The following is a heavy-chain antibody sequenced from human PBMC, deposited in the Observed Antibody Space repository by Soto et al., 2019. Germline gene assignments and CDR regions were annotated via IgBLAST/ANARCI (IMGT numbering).Heavy chain of an antibody. D-gene: IGHD6-13*01. Sequence: ASVKVSCKASGGTFSSYRINWVRQAPGQGLEWVGGVVPIYRTADYAQKFQGRVTITADESARTAYLEVRSLKSQDTAVYYCARDSGAKLSSSWGQGTLVTVSS. V-gene: IGHV1-69*13. CDR1: GGTFSSYR. CDR2: VVPIYRTA. CDR3: ARDSGAKLSSS. J-gene: IGHJ4*02.